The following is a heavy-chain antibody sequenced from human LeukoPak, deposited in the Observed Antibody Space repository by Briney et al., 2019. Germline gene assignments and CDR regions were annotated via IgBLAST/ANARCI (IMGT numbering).Heavy chain of an antibody. CDR3: ATATQTPIEYYFDY. CDR2: LNPKSGGT. J-gene: IGHJ4*02. CDR1: GYTFTDYH. D-gene: IGHD3-16*02. V-gene: IGHV1-2*02. Sequence: GASVKVSXKASGYTFTDYHVHWVRQAPGQGLEWLGWLNPKSGGTNYAQRFQGRITMTRDTSISTAYMELSRLRSDDTAVYFCATATQTPIEYYFDYWGQGTLVTVSS.